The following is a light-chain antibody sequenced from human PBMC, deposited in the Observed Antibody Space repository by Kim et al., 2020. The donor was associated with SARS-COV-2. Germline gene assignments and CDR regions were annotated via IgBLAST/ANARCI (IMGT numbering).Light chain of an antibody. J-gene: IGKJ2*01. CDR2: LAS. CDR3: HQYNSIPPT. Sequence: ERTTINCGSSQSVLHSDNKNYLAWYQQKPGQPPKLLIYLASTRESGVPDRFSGSGSGTDFTLTISSLQAEDMAVYYCHQYNSIPPTFGQGTKLEI. CDR1: QSVLHSDNKNY. V-gene: IGKV4-1*01.